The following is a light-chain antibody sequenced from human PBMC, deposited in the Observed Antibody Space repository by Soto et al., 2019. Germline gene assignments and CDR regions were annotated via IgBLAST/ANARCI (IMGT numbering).Light chain of an antibody. V-gene: IGKV3D-15*01. CDR1: QSVNIY. J-gene: IGKJ4*01. CDR2: GAS. CDR3: QQYHDWLRLT. Sequence: EIVMTQSPATLSVSPGERATLSCRASQSVNIYLAWYQQKPGQAPRLLIFGASSRATGIPARFSGSGSGTEFNLTISSLQSEDFAVYFCQQYHDWLRLTFGGGTKVDIK.